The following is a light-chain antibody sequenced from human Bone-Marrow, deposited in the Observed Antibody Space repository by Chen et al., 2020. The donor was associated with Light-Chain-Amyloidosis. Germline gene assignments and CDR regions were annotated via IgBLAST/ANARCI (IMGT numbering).Light chain of an antibody. V-gene: IGLV2-14*01. CDR1: SSAVGGDNH. CDR3: SSYTITNTLV. CDR2: EVT. Sequence: QSALTQPASVSGSPGQSIPISFTGTSSAVGGDNHVSWYQQHPDKAPKLMIYEVTNRPSWVPDRFSGSKSDNTASLTISGLQTEDEADYFCSSYTITNTLVFGSGTRVTVL. J-gene: IGLJ1*01.